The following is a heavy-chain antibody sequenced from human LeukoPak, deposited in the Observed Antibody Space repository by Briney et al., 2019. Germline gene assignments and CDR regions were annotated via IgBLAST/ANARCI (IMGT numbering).Heavy chain of an antibody. V-gene: IGHV4-4*07. J-gene: IGHJ4*02. CDR3: ARSGVGYYFDY. Sequence: PSETLSLTCTVSGGSISSYYWSWIRQPAGKGLGWIGRIYTSGSTNYNPSLKSRVTMSVDTSKNQFSLKLSSVTAADTAVYYCARSGVGYYFDYWGQGTLVTVSS. CDR1: GGSISSYY. D-gene: IGHD1-14*01. CDR2: IYTSGST.